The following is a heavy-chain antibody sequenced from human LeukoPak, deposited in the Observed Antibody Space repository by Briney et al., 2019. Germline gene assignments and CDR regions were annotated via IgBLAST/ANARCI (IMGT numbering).Heavy chain of an antibody. Sequence: SETLSLTCTVSGVSVSSGSYYWSWIRQPPGKGLEWIGYIYYSGSTNYNPSLKSRVTISVDTSKNQFSLKLSSVTAADTAVYYCARDGVYCSSASCSKYYFDYWGQGTLVTVSS. CDR3: ARDGVYCSSASCSKYYFDY. J-gene: IGHJ4*02. V-gene: IGHV4-61*01. D-gene: IGHD2-2*01. CDR1: GVSVSSGSYY. CDR2: IYYSGST.